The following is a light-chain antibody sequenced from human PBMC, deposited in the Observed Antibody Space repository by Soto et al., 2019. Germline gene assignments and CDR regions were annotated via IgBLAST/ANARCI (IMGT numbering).Light chain of an antibody. Sequence: QSALTQPPSVSGSPGQSVTISCTGTSSDVGSYNRVSWYQQPPGTAPKLMIYEVSNRPSGVPDRFSGSKSGNTASLTISGLQADDEAAYYCSSYTSSSTYGFGTGTKLTVL. J-gene: IGLJ1*01. CDR2: EVS. CDR1: SSDVGSYNR. V-gene: IGLV2-18*02. CDR3: SSYTSSSTYG.